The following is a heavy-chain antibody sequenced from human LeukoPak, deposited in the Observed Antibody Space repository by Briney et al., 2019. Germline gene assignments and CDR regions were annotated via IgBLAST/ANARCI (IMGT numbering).Heavy chain of an antibody. CDR1: GGSFSGYF. CDR3: ARDPSGSYDY. D-gene: IGHD1-26*01. J-gene: IGHJ4*02. V-gene: IGHV3-48*01. CDR2: ISSSSSTI. Sequence: ETLSLTCAVYGGSFSGYFWNWIRQPPGKGLEWVSYISSSSSTIYYADSVKGRFTISRDNAKNSLYLQMNSLRAEDTAVYYCARDPSGSYDYWGQGTLVTVSS.